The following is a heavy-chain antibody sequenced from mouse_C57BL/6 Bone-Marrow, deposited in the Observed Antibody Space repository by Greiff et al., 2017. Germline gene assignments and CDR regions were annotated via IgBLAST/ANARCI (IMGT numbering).Heavy chain of an antibody. CDR3: ARQDYYGSSYWFAY. V-gene: IGHV5-12*01. CDR1: GFTFSDYY. J-gene: IGHJ3*01. CDR2: ISNGGGST. Sequence: EVMLVESGGGLVQPGGSLKLSCAASGFTFSDYYMYWVRQTPEKRLEWVAYISNGGGSTYYPDTVKGRFTISRDNAKNTLYLQMSRLKSEDTAMYYCARQDYYGSSYWFAYWGQGTLVTVSA. D-gene: IGHD1-1*01.